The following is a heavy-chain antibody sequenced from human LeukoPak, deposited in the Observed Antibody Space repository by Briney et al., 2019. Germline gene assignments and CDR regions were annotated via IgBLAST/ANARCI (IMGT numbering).Heavy chain of an antibody. J-gene: IGHJ4*02. V-gene: IGHV4-34*01. CDR1: GGSFSGYY. Sequence: SETLSLTCAVYGGSFSGYYWSWIRQPPGKGLEWIGEINHSGSTNYNPSLKSRVTISVDTPKNQFSLKLSSVTAADTAVYYCARIGATVPYFDYWGQGTLVTVSS. D-gene: IGHD4-11*01. CDR3: ARIGATVPYFDY. CDR2: INHSGST.